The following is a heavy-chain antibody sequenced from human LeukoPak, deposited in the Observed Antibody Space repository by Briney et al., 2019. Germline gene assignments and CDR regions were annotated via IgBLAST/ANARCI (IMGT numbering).Heavy chain of an antibody. D-gene: IGHD3-10*01. J-gene: IGHJ4*02. V-gene: IGHV4-39*01. CDR1: GGSLSSTLHY. Sequence: PSETLSLTCTVSGGSLSSTLHYWGWIRQPPGKGLEWIGTIYYSGTTYYNPSLKSRVSLSVDTSKSQFSLKLGSVTATDTAVYYCARLLYGSGSSGDYWGQGTLVTVSP. CDR3: ARLLYGSGSSGDY. CDR2: IYYSGTT.